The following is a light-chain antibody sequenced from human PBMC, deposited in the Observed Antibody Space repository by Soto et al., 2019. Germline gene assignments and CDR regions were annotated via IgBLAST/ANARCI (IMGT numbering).Light chain of an antibody. CDR3: QKYNSAPRT. J-gene: IGKJ2*01. CDR2: AAS. V-gene: IGKV1-27*01. CDR1: QGISNY. Sequence: EIRMTQSPSSLSASVGDRVIITCRASQGISNYLAWFQQKPGKAPKLLIYAASTLQSGVPSRFSGSGSGKDFTLTISSLQPEDVATYYCQKYNSAPRTFGQGTKLEIK.